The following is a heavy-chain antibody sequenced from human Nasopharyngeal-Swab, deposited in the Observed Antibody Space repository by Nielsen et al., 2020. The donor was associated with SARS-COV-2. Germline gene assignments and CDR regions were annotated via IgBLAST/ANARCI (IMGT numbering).Heavy chain of an antibody. J-gene: IGHJ4*02. D-gene: IGHD3-22*01. CDR3: ARAEGHYDSSGYYRHALFDY. CDR2: IYYSGST. V-gene: IGHV4-59*01. Sequence: RQAPGKGLEWIGYIYYSGSTNYNPSLKSRVTISVDTSKNQFSLKLSSVTAADTAVYYCARAEGHYDSSGYYRHALFDYWGQGTLVTVSS.